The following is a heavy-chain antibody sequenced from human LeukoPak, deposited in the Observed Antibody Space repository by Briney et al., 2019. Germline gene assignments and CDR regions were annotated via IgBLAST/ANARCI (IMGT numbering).Heavy chain of an antibody. CDR2: ISSSSTYI. CDR1: GFTFSSYS. CDR3: AKAPNWFDP. J-gene: IGHJ5*02. Sequence: PGGSLRLSCAASGFTFSSYSMNWVRQAPGKGLEWVSSISSSSTYIYYADSMKGRFTISRDNAKNSLYLQMNSLRAEDTAVYYCAKAPNWFDPWGQGTLVTVSS. V-gene: IGHV3-21*01.